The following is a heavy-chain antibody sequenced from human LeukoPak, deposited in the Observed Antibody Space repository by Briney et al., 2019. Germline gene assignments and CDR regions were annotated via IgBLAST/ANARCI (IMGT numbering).Heavy chain of an antibody. CDR3: ARHGAAGSYYYGMDA. J-gene: IGHJ6*02. CDR1: GGSISSYY. Sequence: SETLSLTCTVSGGSISSYYWSWIRQPPGKGLEWIGYIYYSGSTNYNPSLKSRVTISVDTSKNQFSLELSSVTAADTAVYYCARHGAAGSYYYGMDAWGQGTTVTVSS. CDR2: IYYSGST. D-gene: IGHD6-13*01. V-gene: IGHV4-59*08.